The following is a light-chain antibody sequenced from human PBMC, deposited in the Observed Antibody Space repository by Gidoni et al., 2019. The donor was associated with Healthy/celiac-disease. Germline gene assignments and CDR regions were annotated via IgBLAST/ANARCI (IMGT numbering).Light chain of an antibody. CDR2: EGS. CDR3: CSYAGSSTYV. Sequence: SALTQPASVSGSLAQSITISCTGTSSDVGSYNLVSWYQQHPGKAPKLMIYEGSKRPSGVSNRFSGSKSGNTASLTISGLQAEDEADYYCCSYAGSSTYVFGTGTKVTVL. J-gene: IGLJ1*01. CDR1: SSDVGSYNL. V-gene: IGLV2-23*01.